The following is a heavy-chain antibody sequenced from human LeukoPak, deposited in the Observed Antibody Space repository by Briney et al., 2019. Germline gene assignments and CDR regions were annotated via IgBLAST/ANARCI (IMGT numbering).Heavy chain of an antibody. CDR3: ARRIIVATIDY. J-gene: IGHJ4*02. D-gene: IGHD5-12*01. CDR2: IYYSGST. CDR1: GGSISSSNYY. V-gene: IGHV4-39*01. Sequence: SETLSLTCNVFGGSISSSNYYWAWIRQPPGKGLEGIGSIYYSGSTYINPSLKGPVTISPDTFQNQFSLKMRSVTAADTAVYYCARRIIVATIDYWGQGILVTVSS.